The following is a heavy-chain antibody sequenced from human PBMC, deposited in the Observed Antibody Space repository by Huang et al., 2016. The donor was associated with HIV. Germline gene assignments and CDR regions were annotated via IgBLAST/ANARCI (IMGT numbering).Heavy chain of an antibody. CDR1: GYTFTHYD. Sequence: QVHLVQSGAEVKKPGASVKVSCKASGYTFTHYDINWVRQAPGRGLEWMGWMNPNTGNTGFAQSVQGRVTMTRKTSITTAYMELTSLTSEDTAVYYCARSAYGDLDYWGLGTLVIVSS. CDR3: ARSAYGDLDY. J-gene: IGHJ4*02. CDR2: MNPNTGNT. V-gene: IGHV1-8*02. D-gene: IGHD4-17*01.